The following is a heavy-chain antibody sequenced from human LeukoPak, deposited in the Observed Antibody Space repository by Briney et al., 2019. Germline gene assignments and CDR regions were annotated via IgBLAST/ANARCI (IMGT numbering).Heavy chain of an antibody. J-gene: IGHJ5*02. CDR3: ARGGYYGSGNDFRFDP. V-gene: IGHV4-4*02. CDR1: GGSISSSNW. D-gene: IGHD3-10*01. CDR2: IYHSGST. Sequence: SETLSLTCAVSGGSISSSNWWSWVRQPPGKGPEWIGEIYHSGSTNYNPSLKSRVTISVDTSKSQFSLKLSSVTAADTAIYYCARGGYYGSGNDFRFDPWGQGTLVTVSS.